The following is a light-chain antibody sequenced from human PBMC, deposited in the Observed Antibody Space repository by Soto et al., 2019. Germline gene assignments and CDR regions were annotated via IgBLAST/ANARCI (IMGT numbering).Light chain of an antibody. CDR3: SSYAGRDTVV. Sequence: QSALTQPPSASGSPGQSVTVSCTGTSSDIGDTHYVSWYQQHPGKAPKLMVYEVSERPSGVPDRFSGSKSGNTASLTVSGLLAEDEGDYYCSSYAGRDTVVFGSGTKVTVL. V-gene: IGLV2-8*01. CDR1: SSDIGDTHY. CDR2: EVS. J-gene: IGLJ1*01.